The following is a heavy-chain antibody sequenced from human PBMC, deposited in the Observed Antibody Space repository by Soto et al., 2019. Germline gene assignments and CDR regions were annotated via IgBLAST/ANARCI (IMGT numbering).Heavy chain of an antibody. CDR3: ARDRVAAAGYYYYYGMDV. CDR1: GFTFGSYW. V-gene: IGHV3-74*01. Sequence: GGSLRLSCAASGFTFGSYWMHWVRQAPGKGLVWVSRINSDGSSTSYADSVKGRFTISRDNAKNTLYLQMNSLRAEDTAVYYCARDRVAAAGYYYYYGMDVWGQGTTVTVS. CDR2: INSDGSST. D-gene: IGHD6-13*01. J-gene: IGHJ6*02.